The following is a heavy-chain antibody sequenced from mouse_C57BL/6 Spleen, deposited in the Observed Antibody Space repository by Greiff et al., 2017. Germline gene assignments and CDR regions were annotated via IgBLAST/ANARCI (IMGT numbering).Heavy chain of an antibody. Sequence: QVQLQQPGAELVKPGASVKLSCKASGYTFTSYWMHWVKQRPGRGLEWIGRIYPNSGGTTYNEKFKSKATLTVDKPSRTAYMQLSSLTSEDSAVYYCASGGGPIPGAYYSSYYAMDYWGQGTSVTVSS. J-gene: IGHJ4*01. CDR2: IYPNSGGT. V-gene: IGHV1-72*01. D-gene: IGHD2-5*01. CDR3: ASGGGPIPGAYYSSYYAMDY. CDR1: GYTFTSYW.